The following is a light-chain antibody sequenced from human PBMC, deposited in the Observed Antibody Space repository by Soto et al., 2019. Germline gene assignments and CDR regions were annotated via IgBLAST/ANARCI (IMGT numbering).Light chain of an antibody. V-gene: IGKV3-15*01. J-gene: IGKJ1*01. Sequence: EIVMTQSPATLSVSPGERVTLSCRASQSINSNLAWYQQKPGQAPRLLIDGASTRATGIPARFSGSGSGTEFTLTISSLQAEDFAVYYCQQYNNWPPEEMFGQGTKVEIK. CDR2: GAS. CDR1: QSINSN. CDR3: QQYNNWPPEEM.